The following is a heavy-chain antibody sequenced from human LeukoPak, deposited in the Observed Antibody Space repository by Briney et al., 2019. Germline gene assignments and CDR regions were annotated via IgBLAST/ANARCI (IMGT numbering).Heavy chain of an antibody. D-gene: IGHD4-17*01. Sequence: GGSLRLSCAASGFTFSSYAMSWVRQAPGKGLEWVSVISGSGGSTYYADSVKGRFTISRDNSKNTLYLQMNSLRAEDTAVYYCASLYRTPTVTLDYWGQGTLVTVSS. CDR3: ASLYRTPTVTLDY. V-gene: IGHV3-23*01. J-gene: IGHJ4*02. CDR2: ISGSGGST. CDR1: GFTFSSYA.